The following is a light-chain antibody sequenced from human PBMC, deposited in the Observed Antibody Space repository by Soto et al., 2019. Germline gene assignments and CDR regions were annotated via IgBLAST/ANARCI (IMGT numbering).Light chain of an antibody. CDR1: SSDVGGYNY. V-gene: IGLV2-14*03. CDR3: YSYTSSSTRV. Sequence: QSALTQPASVSGSPGQSITISCTGTSSDVGGYNYVSWYQQHPGKAPKLMIYDVNIRPSGISGRFSGSKSGNTASLIISGLQDEDEADYYCYSYTSSSTRVFVGGTPLTVL. CDR2: DVN. J-gene: IGLJ3*02.